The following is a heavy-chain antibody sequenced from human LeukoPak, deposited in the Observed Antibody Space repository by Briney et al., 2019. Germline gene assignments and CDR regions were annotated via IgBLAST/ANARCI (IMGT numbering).Heavy chain of an antibody. J-gene: IGHJ6*02. CDR1: GYTFTSYG. CDR2: MNPNSGNT. CDR3: ARRSGAAYYYYGMDV. V-gene: IGHV1-8*02. D-gene: IGHD1-26*01. Sequence: GASVKVSCKASGYTFTSYGINRVRQATGQGLEWMGWMNPNSGNTGYAQKFQGRVTMTRNTSISTAYMELSGLRSEDTAVYYCARRSGAAYYYYGMDVWGQGTTVTVSS.